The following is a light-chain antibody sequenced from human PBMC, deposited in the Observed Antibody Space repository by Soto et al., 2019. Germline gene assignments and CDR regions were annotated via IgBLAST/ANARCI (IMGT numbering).Light chain of an antibody. CDR1: SSDVGGYNY. CDR2: DVS. CDR3: CSYAGSYTFGVV. Sequence: QSALTQPRSVSGSPGQSVTISCTGTSSDVGGYNYVSWYQQNPGKAPKLMIYDVSKRPSGVPDRFSGSKSGNTASLTISGLQAEDEADYYCCSYAGSYTFGVVFGGGTKLTVL. J-gene: IGLJ2*01. V-gene: IGLV2-11*01.